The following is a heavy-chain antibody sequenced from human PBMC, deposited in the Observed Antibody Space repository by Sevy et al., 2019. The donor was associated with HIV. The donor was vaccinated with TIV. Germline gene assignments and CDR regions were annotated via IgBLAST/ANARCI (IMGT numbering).Heavy chain of an antibody. CDR1: GFTFNNHA. J-gene: IGHJ4*02. D-gene: IGHD2-8*02. CDR3: AKGSTGWPYYFDF. V-gene: IGHV3-23*01. CDR2: IGSGGDST. Sequence: GGSLRLSCAASGFTFNNHAMGWVRQAPGKGLEWISAIGSGGDSTYYADSVKGRFTISRDNSKNTLYLQMNSLRADDMAIYYCAKGSTGWPYYFDFWGQGTMVTVSS.